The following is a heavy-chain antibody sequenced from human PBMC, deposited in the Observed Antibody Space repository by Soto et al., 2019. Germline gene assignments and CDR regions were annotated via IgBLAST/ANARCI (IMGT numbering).Heavy chain of an antibody. D-gene: IGHD3-9*01. J-gene: IGHJ4*02. CDR2: IYWDDDR. V-gene: IGHV2-5*02. CDR1: GFSLSTSGMG. CDR3: ARRYYDTLTGLPCCFDY. Sequence: QVTLKEAGPTLLKPTQTLTLTCTFSGFSLSTSGMGVGWIRQPPGKALEWLALIYWDDDRRHSPSLKSRLTITKDTSKNQVVLTMTNMDPVDTATYYCARRYYDTLTGLPCCFDYWGQGTLVTVSS.